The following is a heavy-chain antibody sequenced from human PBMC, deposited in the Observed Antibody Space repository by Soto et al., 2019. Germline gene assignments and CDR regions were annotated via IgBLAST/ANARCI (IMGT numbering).Heavy chain of an antibody. J-gene: IGHJ4*02. Sequence: EVQLVESGGGLVQPGWSLRLSCAASGFTFDEYAMHWVRQAPGKGLEWVSGITYNSGRMGYGDSVKGRFSISRDNAKNSLYLQMNSLRAEDTAWYYCAKDRYSSNWGLDFWGVGTLVTVSS. D-gene: IGHD6-13*01. V-gene: IGHV3-9*01. CDR3: AKDRYSSNWGLDF. CDR1: GFTFDEYA. CDR2: ITYNSGRM.